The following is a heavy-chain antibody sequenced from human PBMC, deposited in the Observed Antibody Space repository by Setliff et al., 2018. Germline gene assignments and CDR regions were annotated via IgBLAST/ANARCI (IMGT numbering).Heavy chain of an antibody. Sequence: GASVKVSCKASGYTFTSYDINWVRQATGQGLEWMGWMNPNSGNTGYAQKFQGRVTMTRNTSIGTAYMELSSLRSEDTAVYYCARLYYDYVWGSYRLYYYYGMDVWGQGTTVTVSS. J-gene: IGHJ6*02. CDR2: MNPNSGNT. CDR1: GYTFTSYD. V-gene: IGHV1-8*02. D-gene: IGHD3-16*02. CDR3: ARLYYDYVWGSYRLYYYYGMDV.